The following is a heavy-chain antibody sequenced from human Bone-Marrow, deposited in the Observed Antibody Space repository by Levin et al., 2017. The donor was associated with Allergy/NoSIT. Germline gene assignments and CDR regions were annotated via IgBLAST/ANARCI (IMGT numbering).Heavy chain of an antibody. Sequence: SETLSLTCAVNGESFSGYFWTWIRQSPGRGLEWIGQINFNGITTYNPSLKSRVILSVDPTKKQFSLKLNYLTAADTAVYFCARGGEVPSQYYLDYWGQGTLVTVS. J-gene: IGHJ4*02. CDR1: GESFSGYF. CDR2: INFNGIT. D-gene: IGHD1-1*01. V-gene: IGHV4-34*01. CDR3: ARGGEVPSQYYLDY.